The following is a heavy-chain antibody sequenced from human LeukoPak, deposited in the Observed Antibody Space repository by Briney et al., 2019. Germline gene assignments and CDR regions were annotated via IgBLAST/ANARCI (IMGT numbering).Heavy chain of an antibody. CDR3: ARGPDYYDSSGHPY. J-gene: IGHJ4*02. V-gene: IGHV3-21*01. D-gene: IGHD3-22*01. CDR1: GFTFSSYS. Sequence: PGGSLRLSCAASGFTFSSYSMNWVRQAPGKGLEWVSSISGSSSYIYYADSVKGRFTISRDNAKNSLYLQMNSLRAEDTAVYYCARGPDYYDSSGHPYWGQGTLVTVSS. CDR2: ISGSSSYI.